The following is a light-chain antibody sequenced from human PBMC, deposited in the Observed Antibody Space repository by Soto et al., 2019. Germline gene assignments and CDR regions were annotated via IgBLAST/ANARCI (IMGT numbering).Light chain of an antibody. CDR1: ISNIGSNT. V-gene: IGLV1-44*01. CDR2: NDD. J-gene: IGLJ2*01. Sequence: QSVLTQPPSASGAPGQSVSISCSGSISNIGSNTVNWYQQLPGTAPRLVIYNDDRRPSGVPDRFSGSKSGTSASLAISGLQPEDEADYHCAVWDDSLNGVVFGGGTKLTVL. CDR3: AVWDDSLNGVV.